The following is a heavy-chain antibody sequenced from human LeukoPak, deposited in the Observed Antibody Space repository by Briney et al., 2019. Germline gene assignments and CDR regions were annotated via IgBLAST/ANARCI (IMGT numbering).Heavy chain of an antibody. D-gene: IGHD5-18*01. CDR1: GYIFTNFA. CDR3: AREIGPIQLHLWSSAFDL. V-gene: IGHV1-18*01. J-gene: IGHJ4*02. Sequence: GASVKVSCKASGYIFTNFAISWVRQAPGQGLEWMGWISAYNGNTKYTQKLQGRITMTRDTSTSTVYMELSSLRSEDTAVYYCAREIGPIQLHLWSSAFDLWGQGTLVTVSS. CDR2: ISAYNGNT.